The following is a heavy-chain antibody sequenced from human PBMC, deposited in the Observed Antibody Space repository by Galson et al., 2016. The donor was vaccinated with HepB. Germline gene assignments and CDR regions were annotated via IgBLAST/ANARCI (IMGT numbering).Heavy chain of an antibody. CDR3: ARGDECFDP. J-gene: IGHJ5*02. CDR1: GGSISSGRYY. Sequence: TLSLTCTVSGGSISSGRYYWRWIRQHPRKGLEWIGYIYYSGNTYYNPSLKSRVIMSVDTSKNQFSLKLSSVTVADTAVYYCARGDECFDPWGQGTLVTVSS. V-gene: IGHV4-31*03. CDR2: IYYSGNT.